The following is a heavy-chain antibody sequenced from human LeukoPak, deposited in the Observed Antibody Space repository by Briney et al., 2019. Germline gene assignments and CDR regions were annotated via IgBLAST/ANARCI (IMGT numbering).Heavy chain of an antibody. CDR2: INPDGSTT. CDR3: ARVLSGSWDWFDP. D-gene: IGHD3-22*01. Sequence: GGSLRLSCAASGFTFSRYWIHWVRQAPGKGLEWVSRINPDGSTTTYADSVKGRFTISRDNAKNTVYLQMNSLRAEETAVYYCARVLSGSWDWFDPWGQGTLVTVSS. CDR1: GFTFSRYW. V-gene: IGHV3-74*01. J-gene: IGHJ5*02.